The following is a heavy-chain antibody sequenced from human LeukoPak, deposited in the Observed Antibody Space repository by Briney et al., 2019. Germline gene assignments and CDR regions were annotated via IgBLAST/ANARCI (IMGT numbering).Heavy chain of an antibody. D-gene: IGHD6-13*01. CDR3: ARSRVGGIAAAGTDYYYMVV. V-gene: IGHV5-51*01. Sequence: GESLKISCKGSGYSFTSYWIGWVRQMPGKGLEWMGIIYPGDSDTRYSPSFQGQVTISADKSISTAYLQWSSLKASDTAMYYCARSRVGGIAAAGTDYYYMVVWGKGATVTVSS. J-gene: IGHJ6*03. CDR1: GYSFTSYW. CDR2: IYPGDSDT.